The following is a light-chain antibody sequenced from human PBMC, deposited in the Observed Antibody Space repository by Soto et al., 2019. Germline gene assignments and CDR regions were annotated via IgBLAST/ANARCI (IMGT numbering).Light chain of an antibody. Sequence: SALTQPASVSGSPGQSITISCTGTSSDVGGYNYVSWYQQHPGKAPKLMIYEVSNRPLGVSNRFSGSKSGNTASLTISGLQDEDEADYYCTSYKSSSTLDVFGTGTKSPS. V-gene: IGLV2-14*01. CDR1: SSDVGGYNY. CDR3: TSYKSSSTLDV. CDR2: EVS. J-gene: IGLJ1*01.